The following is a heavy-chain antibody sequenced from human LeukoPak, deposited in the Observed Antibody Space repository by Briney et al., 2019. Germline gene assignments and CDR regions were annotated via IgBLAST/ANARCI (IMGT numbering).Heavy chain of an antibody. J-gene: IGHJ3*02. CDR3: ASTISTVTVSDPRDAFDI. Sequence: GGSLRLSCAASGFXVTTNYMSWVRQAPGKGLEWVSVIYSGGNIYADSVKGRFTISRDNSKNTLYLQMNSLRVEDTAVYYCASTISTVTVSDPRDAFDIWGQGTMVTVSS. V-gene: IGHV3-53*01. D-gene: IGHD3-9*01. CDR1: GFXVTTNY. CDR2: IYSGGNI.